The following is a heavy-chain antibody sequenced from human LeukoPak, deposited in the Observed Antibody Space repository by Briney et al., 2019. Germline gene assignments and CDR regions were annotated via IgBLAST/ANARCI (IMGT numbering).Heavy chain of an antibody. V-gene: IGHV4-34*01. D-gene: IGHD3-10*01. Sequence: SETLSLTCAVYGGSFSGYYWSWIRQPPGKGLEWIGEINHSGSTNYNPSLKSRVTISVDTSKNQFSLKLSSVTAADTAVYYCARERYNYGSGGYSDYWGQGTLVTVSS. CDR3: ARERYNYGSGGYSDY. J-gene: IGHJ4*02. CDR2: INHSGST. CDR1: GGSFSGYY.